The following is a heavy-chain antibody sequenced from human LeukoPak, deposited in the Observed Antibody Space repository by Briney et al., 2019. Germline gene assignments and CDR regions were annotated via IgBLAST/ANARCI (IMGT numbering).Heavy chain of an antibody. D-gene: IGHD6-6*01. CDR3: AKGSSRPPNAFDI. CDR2: IRQDGSEK. V-gene: IGHV3-7*01. Sequence: GESLRLSCTASGFTFSNFWMSWVRQAPGKGLEWVASIRQDGSEKHYVDSVEGRFTISRDNAKNSLHLQMNSLRAEDTAVYYCAKGSSRPPNAFDIWGQGTLVTVSS. J-gene: IGHJ3*02. CDR1: GFTFSNFW.